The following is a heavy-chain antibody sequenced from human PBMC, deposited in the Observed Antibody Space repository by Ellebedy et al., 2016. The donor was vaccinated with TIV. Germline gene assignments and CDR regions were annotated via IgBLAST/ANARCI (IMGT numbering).Heavy chain of an antibody. V-gene: IGHV3-21*01. J-gene: IGHJ6*03. CDR3: ARPMFYYHYYMDV. CDR1: GFVFKSYS. D-gene: IGHD3-10*02. CDR2: ISDRNSKR. Sequence: GESLKISCAASGFVFKSYSMNWVRQAPGKGLEWVASISDRNSKRFYSDSVKGRFIISRDDATSSLFLEMNTLRVEDTAVYYCARPMFYYHYYMDVWGKGTTVIV.